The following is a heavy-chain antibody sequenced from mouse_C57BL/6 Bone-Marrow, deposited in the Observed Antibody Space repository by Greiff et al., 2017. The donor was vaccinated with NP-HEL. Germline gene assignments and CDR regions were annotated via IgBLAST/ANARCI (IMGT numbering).Heavy chain of an antibody. CDR2: IDPETGGT. V-gene: IGHV1-15*01. Sequence: QVQLQQSGAELVRPGASVTLSCKASGYTFTDYEMHWVKQTPVHGLEWIGAIDPETGGTAYNEKFKGKATLTADKSSSTAYMELRSLTSEDSAVYFCARRGYDYVWFAYWGQGTLVTVSA. CDR1: GYTFTDYE. CDR3: ARRGYDYVWFAY. J-gene: IGHJ3*01. D-gene: IGHD2-4*01.